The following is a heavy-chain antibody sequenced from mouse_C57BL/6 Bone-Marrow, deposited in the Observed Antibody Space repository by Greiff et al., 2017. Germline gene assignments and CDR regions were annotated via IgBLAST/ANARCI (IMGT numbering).Heavy chain of an antibody. CDR3: ARGYYYGSSLTMDY. J-gene: IGHJ4*01. CDR2: IYPRSGNT. CDR1: GYTFTSYG. V-gene: IGHV1-81*01. D-gene: IGHD1-1*01. Sequence: QVQLKESGAELARPGASVKLSCKASGYTFTSYGISWVKQRTGQGLEWIGEIYPRSGNTYYNEKSKGKATLTADKSSSTAYMELRSLTSEDSAVYFCARGYYYGSSLTMDYWGQGTSVTVSS.